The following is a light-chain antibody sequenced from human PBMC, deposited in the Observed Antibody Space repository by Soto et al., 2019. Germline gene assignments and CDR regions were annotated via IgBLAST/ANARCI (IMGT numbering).Light chain of an antibody. J-gene: IGKJ1*01. V-gene: IGKV2-28*01. CDR1: QSLLHSNGNSY. CDR2: LGS. Sequence: DIVMTQSPLSLPVTPGEPASISCRSSQSLLHSNGNSYLDWYLQKPGQSPQLLIYLGSSRSSGVPDRFSGSGSGTDFTLKISRVEAEDVGVYYCMQALQTPWTFGQGTKVEIK. CDR3: MQALQTPWT.